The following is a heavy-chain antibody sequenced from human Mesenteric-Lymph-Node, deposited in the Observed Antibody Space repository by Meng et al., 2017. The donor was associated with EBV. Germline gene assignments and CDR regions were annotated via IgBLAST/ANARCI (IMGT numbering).Heavy chain of an antibody. D-gene: IGHD4-17*01. Sequence: SGSGLVTHSPTMSLTCTVAAGSFNSGGYSWSWIRQSPEKGLEWIGYVHHGGLTSYNPSLETRVIISLERSKNQFSLKLTSVTAADTAVYYCAGGDYVNQFNYWGQGTLVTVSS. CDR1: AGSFNSGGYS. CDR2: VHHGGLT. CDR3: AGGDYVNQFNY. V-gene: IGHV4-30-2*06. J-gene: IGHJ4*02.